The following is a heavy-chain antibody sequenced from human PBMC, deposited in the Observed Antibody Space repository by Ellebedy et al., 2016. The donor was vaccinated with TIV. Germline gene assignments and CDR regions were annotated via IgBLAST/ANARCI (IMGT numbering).Heavy chain of an antibody. CDR1: FFTFSTYG. CDR2: IYSGDST. Sequence: GESLKISCAACFFTFSTYGMHFVRQAPGKGLFWLSVIYSGDSTYYADSVKCRFIIARDNSKNTLNLQMNSLRAEDTAVYYCAKDRGAAYCKRTGCYGGYFQHWGRGTLVNVAS. V-gene: IGHV3-NL1*01. J-gene: IGHJ1*01. D-gene: IGHD2-2*01. CDR3: AKDRGAAYCKRTGCYGGYFQH.